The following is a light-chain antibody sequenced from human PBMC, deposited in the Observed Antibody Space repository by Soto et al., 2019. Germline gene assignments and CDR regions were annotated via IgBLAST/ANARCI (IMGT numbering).Light chain of an antibody. CDR2: RSS. Sequence: QSVLTQPPSASGTPGQRITISCSGSSSNIGSHSVNWYQQLPGTAPKLLIYRSSQRPSGVPDRFSGSKSGTSASLAISGLQSGDEADYYCQIWDRASAHPIFGGGTQLTVL. J-gene: IGLJ2*01. CDR3: QIWDRASAHPI. CDR1: SSNIGSHS. V-gene: IGLV1-44*01.